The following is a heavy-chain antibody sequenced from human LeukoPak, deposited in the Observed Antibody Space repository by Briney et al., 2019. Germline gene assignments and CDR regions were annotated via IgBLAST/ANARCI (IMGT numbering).Heavy chain of an antibody. D-gene: IGHD1-14*01. CDR3: ARFHPITLDAFDI. V-gene: IGHV3-7*01. Sequence: GGSLRLSCAASGLTFSMYWMSWVRQAPGKGLEWVANIKPDGSQKYYVDSVKGRFTISRDNAKNSLYLQMNSLRAEDTAVYYCARFHPITLDAFDIWGQGTMVTVSS. CDR1: GLTFSMYW. CDR2: IKPDGSQK. J-gene: IGHJ3*02.